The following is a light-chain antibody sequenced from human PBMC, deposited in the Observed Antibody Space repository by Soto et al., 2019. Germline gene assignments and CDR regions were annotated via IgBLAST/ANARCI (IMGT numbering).Light chain of an antibody. V-gene: IGKV3-15*01. CDR1: QSFSTN. CDR2: GAS. Sequence: EIVMTQSPATLSVSPGERATLSCRASQSFSTNLACYQQKPGQAPRLLIYGASTRATGIPARFSGSGSGTEFTLTISSLQSEDFAFYYCQQYNNWPPLTFGGGTKVDIK. CDR3: QQYNNWPPLT. J-gene: IGKJ4*01.